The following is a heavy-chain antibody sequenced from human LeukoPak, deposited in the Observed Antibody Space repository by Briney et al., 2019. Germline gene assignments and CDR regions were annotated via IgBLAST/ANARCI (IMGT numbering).Heavy chain of an antibody. CDR1: GFTFSDNY. V-gene: IGHV3-11*04. Sequence: GGSLRLSCAASGFTFSDNYMSWIRQAPGNGLEWLSYISTSGGTIFYADSVKGRFTISRDNAKNSLYLQMNSLRAEDTAVYYCARDGCSSTSCYLGYYYYGMDVWGQGTTVTVSS. CDR2: ISTSGGTI. CDR3: ARDGCSSTSCYLGYYYYGMDV. D-gene: IGHD2-2*01. J-gene: IGHJ6*02.